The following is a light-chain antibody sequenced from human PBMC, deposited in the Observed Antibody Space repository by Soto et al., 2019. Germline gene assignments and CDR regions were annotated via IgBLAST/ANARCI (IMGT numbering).Light chain of an antibody. J-gene: IGKJ1*01. CDR3: QQSDKWPPWT. CDR1: QSVGSN. V-gene: IGKV3-15*01. Sequence: EIVMTQSPATLSVSPGERVILSCRASQSVGSNLAWYQQRPGQAPRLLIFGASTRATGFPARFSGSGSGTEFTLTISSLQSEDFAVYYCQQSDKWPPWTFGQGTKVEIK. CDR2: GAS.